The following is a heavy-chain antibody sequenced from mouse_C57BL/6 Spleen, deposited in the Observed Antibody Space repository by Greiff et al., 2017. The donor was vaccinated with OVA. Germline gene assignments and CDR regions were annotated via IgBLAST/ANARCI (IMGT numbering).Heavy chain of an antibody. V-gene: IGHV1-81*01. CDR3: ARRRYDYDGTFFYYAMDY. CDR2: IYPRSGNT. CDR1: GYTFTSYG. J-gene: IGHJ4*01. Sequence: QVQLQQSGAELARPGASVKLSCKASGYTFTSYGISWVKQRTGQGLEWIGEIYPRSGNTYYNEKFKGKATLTADKSSSTAYMELRRLTSEDSAVYCCARRRYDYDGTFFYYAMDYWGQGTSVTVSS. D-gene: IGHD2-4*01.